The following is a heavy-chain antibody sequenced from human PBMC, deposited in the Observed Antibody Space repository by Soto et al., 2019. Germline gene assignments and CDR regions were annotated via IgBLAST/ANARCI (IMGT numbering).Heavy chain of an antibody. V-gene: IGHV4-39*01. D-gene: IGHD3-10*01. CDR1: GGSISSSSYY. J-gene: IGHJ4*02. CDR2: IYYSGST. Sequence: QLQLQESGPGLVKPSETLSLTCTVSGGSISSSSYYWGWIRQPPGKGLEWIGSIYYSGSTYYNPSLKSRVTISVDTSKNQFSLKLSSVTAADTAVYYCARFLYGSGSYSPRYYFDYWGQGTLVTVSS. CDR3: ARFLYGSGSYSPRYYFDY.